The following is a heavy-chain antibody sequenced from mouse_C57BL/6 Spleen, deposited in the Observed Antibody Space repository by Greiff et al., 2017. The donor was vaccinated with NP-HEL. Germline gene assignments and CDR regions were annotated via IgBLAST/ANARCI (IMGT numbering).Heavy chain of an antibody. CDR3: ASPHYYGSSWGYFDV. CDR2: IDPSDSYT. V-gene: IGHV1-59*01. Sequence: QVQLQQPGAELVRPGTSVKLSCKASGYTFTSYWMHWVKQRPGQGLEWIGVIDPSDSYTNYNQKFKGKATLTVDTSSSTAYMQLSSLTSEDSAVYCCASPHYYGSSWGYFDVWGTGTTVTVSS. D-gene: IGHD1-1*01. J-gene: IGHJ1*03. CDR1: GYTFTSYW.